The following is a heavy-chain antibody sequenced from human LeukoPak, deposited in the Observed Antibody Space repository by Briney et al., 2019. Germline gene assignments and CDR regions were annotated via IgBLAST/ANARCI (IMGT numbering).Heavy chain of an antibody. J-gene: IGHJ4*02. D-gene: IGHD3-10*01. V-gene: IGHV3-30*18. CDR3: TKEGYYGSGSFPDY. CDR1: GFPFSSYG. Sequence: LSGGPLRLSCAASGFPFSSYGMRWVRQTPGKGLEWVAVVSYDGSNKFYADSVKGRFTISRDNSKNTLYLQMNSLRVEDTAVYYCTKEGYYGSGSFPDYWGQGTLVTVSS. CDR2: VSYDGSNK.